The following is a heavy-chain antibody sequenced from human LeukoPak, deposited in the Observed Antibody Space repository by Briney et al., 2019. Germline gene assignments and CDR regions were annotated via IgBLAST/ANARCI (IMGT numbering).Heavy chain of an antibody. CDR1: GFTVSNNY. Sequence: PGGSLRLSCAASGFTVSNNYMSWVRQAPGKGLEWVSVNYSGGSTYYADSVRGRFTIFRDNVKNTLFFQMNNLRAEDTAVYYCARGNILTGKYMVYWGQGTLVTVSS. CDR3: ARGNILTGKYMVY. D-gene: IGHD3-9*01. CDR2: NYSGGST. J-gene: IGHJ4*02. V-gene: IGHV3-53*01.